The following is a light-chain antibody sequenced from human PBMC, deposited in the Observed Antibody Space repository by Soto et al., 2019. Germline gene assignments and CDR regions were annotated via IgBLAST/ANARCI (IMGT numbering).Light chain of an antibody. Sequence: EIVLTQSPGTLSLSPGETATLSCRASQTVNSDYLAWFQQKPGQAPRLLIYGASSRATGTPDRFSGSGSGTDFTLTISRLEPEDFAVYYCQQYYSSPWTFGLGTKVDIK. CDR2: GAS. CDR1: QTVNSDY. V-gene: IGKV3-20*01. J-gene: IGKJ1*01. CDR3: QQYYSSPWT.